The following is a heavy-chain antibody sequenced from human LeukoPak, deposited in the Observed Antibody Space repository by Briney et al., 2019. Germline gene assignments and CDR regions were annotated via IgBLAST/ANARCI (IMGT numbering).Heavy chain of an antibody. D-gene: IGHD2-2*01. CDR3: AKDRYCSSTNCPYDY. CDR2: ISVSDDST. Sequence: GGSLRLSCAASGFTPSDYTMNWVRQAPGKGLEWGSGISVSDDSTYYADSAKGRFTMSRDNSNNMLYLQMNSLRAEDTAVYYCAKDRYCSSTNCPYDYWGQGTLVTVSS. V-gene: IGHV3-23*01. CDR1: GFTPSDYT. J-gene: IGHJ4*02.